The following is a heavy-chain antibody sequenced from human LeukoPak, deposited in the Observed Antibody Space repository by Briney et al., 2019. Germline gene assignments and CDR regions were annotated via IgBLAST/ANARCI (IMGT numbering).Heavy chain of an antibody. D-gene: IGHD3-9*01. CDR3: ARLLDWRFDY. CDR1: GFTFSSYS. CDR2: ISSSSSYI. J-gene: IGHJ4*02. Sequence: PGGSLRLSCAASGFTFSSYSMNWVRQAPGKGLEWASSISSSSSYIYYADSVKGRFTISRDNAKNSLYLQMNSLRAEDTAVYYCARLLDWRFDYWGQGTLVTVSS. V-gene: IGHV3-21*01.